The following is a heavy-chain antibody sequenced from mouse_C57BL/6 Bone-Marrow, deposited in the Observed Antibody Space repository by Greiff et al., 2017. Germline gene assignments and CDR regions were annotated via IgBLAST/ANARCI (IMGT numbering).Heavy chain of an antibody. CDR3: TKRIGGYFDV. Sequence: VQLQESGAELVRPGASVTLSCKASGYTFTDYEMHWVKQTPVHGLEWIGAIDPETGGTAYNQKFKGKAILTADKSSSTAYMELRSLTSEDSAVYYCTKRIGGYFDVWGTGTTVTVSS. CDR1: GYTFTDYE. V-gene: IGHV1-15*01. J-gene: IGHJ1*03. CDR2: IDPETGGT.